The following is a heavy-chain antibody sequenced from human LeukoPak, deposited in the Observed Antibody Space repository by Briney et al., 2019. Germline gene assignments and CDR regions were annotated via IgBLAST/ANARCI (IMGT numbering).Heavy chain of an antibody. Sequence: ASVKVSCKASGYTFTNFGITWVRQAPGQGLEWMGWISAYNGNTKYAQKLQGRVTMTTDTSTSTAYMELSSLRSEDTAVYYCASSEVWFGESDLDVWGQGTAVTVSS. D-gene: IGHD3-10*01. V-gene: IGHV1-18*01. CDR2: ISAYNGNT. CDR1: GYTFTNFG. J-gene: IGHJ6*02. CDR3: ASSEVWFGESDLDV.